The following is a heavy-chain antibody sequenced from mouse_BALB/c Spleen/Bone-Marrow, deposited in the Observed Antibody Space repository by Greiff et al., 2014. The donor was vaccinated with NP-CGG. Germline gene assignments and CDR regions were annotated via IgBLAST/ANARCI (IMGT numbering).Heavy chain of an antibody. J-gene: IGHJ4*01. Sequence: EVMLVESGGGLVKPGGSLKLSCAASGFTFSDYYMYWVRQTPEKRLEWVATISDGGSYTYYPDSVKGRFTISRDNAKNNLYLQMSSLKSEDTAMYYCARGRRITTATYAMDYWGQGTSVTVSS. CDR2: ISDGGSYT. V-gene: IGHV5-4*02. D-gene: IGHD1-2*01. CDR3: ARGRRITTATYAMDY. CDR1: GFTFSDYY.